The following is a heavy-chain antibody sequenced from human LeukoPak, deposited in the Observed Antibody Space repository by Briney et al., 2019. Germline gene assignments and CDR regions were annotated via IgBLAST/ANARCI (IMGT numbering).Heavy chain of an antibody. J-gene: IGHJ6*04. V-gene: IGHV4-34*01. Sequence: PSETLSLTCAVYGGSFSAYHWSWIRQPPGRELEWIGEINHSGSTNYNPSLKSRVTISVDTSKNQFSLKLSSATAADTAVYYSARGGYLFPLDVWGKGTTVTVSS. D-gene: IGHD1-1*01. CDR2: INHSGST. CDR1: GGSFSAYH. CDR3: ARGGYLFPLDV.